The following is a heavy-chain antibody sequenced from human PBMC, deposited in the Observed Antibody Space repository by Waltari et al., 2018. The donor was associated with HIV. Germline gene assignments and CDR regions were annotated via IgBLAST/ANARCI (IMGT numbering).Heavy chain of an antibody. J-gene: IGHJ5*02. Sequence: QVQLVQSGAEVQKPGASVKVSCKASGYTFTSSGISWVRQAHGQGLEWMGWISAYNEKTNYAQKLQGRVTMTTDTSTSTAYMELRSLRSDDTAVDYCARVPLGFRGVAPNWFDPWGQGTLVTVSS. CDR2: ISAYNEKT. CDR3: ARVPLGFRGVAPNWFDP. CDR1: GYTFTSSG. D-gene: IGHD3-10*01. V-gene: IGHV1-18*01.